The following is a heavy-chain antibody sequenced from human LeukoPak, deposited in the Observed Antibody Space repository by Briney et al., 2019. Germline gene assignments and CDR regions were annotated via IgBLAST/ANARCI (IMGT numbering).Heavy chain of an antibody. CDR1: GFTFSSYG. J-gene: IGHJ6*04. CDR3: AKAQRITMVRGDIGLYYYYGMDV. CDR2: ISYDGSNK. D-gene: IGHD3-10*01. Sequence: GRSLRLSCAASGFTFSSYGMHWVRQAPGKGLEWVAVISYDGSNKYYADSVKGRFTISRDNSKNTLYLQMNSLRAEDTAVYYCAKAQRITMVRGDIGLYYYYGMDVWGKGTTVTVSS. V-gene: IGHV3-30*18.